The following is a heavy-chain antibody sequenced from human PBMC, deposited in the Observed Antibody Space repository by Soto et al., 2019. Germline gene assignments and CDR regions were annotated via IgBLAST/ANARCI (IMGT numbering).Heavy chain of an antibody. CDR2: IDPSDSYT. J-gene: IGHJ6*02. CDR3: ARRRSSMVRGQNYYYYYGMDV. Sequence: GESLKISCKGSGYSFTSYWISWVRQMPGKVLEWMGRIDPSDSYTNYSPSFQGHVTISADKSISTAYLQWSSLKASDTAMYYCARRRSSMVRGQNYYYYYGMDVWGQGXTVT. CDR1: GYSFTSYW. D-gene: IGHD3-10*01. V-gene: IGHV5-10-1*01.